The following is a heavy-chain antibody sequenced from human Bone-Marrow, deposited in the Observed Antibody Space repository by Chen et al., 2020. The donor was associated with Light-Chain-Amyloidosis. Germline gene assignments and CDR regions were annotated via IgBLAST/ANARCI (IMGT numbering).Heavy chain of an antibody. Sequence: EGQLVESGGGVVRPGGSLRLPCAASGFTFHDFVMSWVRQVPGKGLEWVSGINWNGGSTGYAASVKGRFTVSRDNAKNSLYLEMNSLRAEDTALYYCVRGTVTTRYFDYWGQGILVTVSS. CDR2: INWNGGST. J-gene: IGHJ4*02. D-gene: IGHD4-17*01. CDR1: GFTFHDFV. CDR3: VRGTVTTRYFDY. V-gene: IGHV3-20*04.